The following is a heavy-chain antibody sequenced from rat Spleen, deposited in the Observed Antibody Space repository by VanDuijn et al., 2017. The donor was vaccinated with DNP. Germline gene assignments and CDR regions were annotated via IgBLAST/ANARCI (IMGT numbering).Heavy chain of an antibody. Sequence: QVQLKESGPGLVQPSQTLSLTCTVSGFSLTNYAVGWVRQPPGKGLEWIAAVSSGGSTYYNSDFKSRLSFSTDTSKNQVFLKRDSLPTEDTAIYFCAGGGSHIYPFTYWGQGTLVTVSS. CDR2: VSSGGST. J-gene: IGHJ3*01. D-gene: IGHD1-2*01. CDR3: AGGGSHIYPFTY. V-gene: IGHV2S12*01. CDR1: GFSLTNYA.